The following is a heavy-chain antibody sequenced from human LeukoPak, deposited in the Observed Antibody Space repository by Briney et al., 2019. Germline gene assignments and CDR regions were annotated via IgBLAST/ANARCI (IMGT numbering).Heavy chain of an antibody. V-gene: IGHV3-23*01. CDR1: GFTFSSYA. J-gene: IGHJ3*02. CDR2: ISDGGIGT. CDR3: TTGTPYGSYYGPDAFDI. D-gene: IGHD1-26*01. Sequence: GGSLRLSCAASGFTFSSYAMTWVRQAPGKGLECVSGISDGGIGTYYADPVKGRFTISRDNSKNTLYLQMSSLRAEDAAVYYCTTGTPYGSYYGPDAFDIWGQGTMVTVSS.